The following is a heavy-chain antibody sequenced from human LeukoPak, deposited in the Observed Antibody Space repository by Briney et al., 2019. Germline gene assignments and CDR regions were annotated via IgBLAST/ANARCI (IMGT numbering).Heavy chain of an antibody. J-gene: IGHJ6*03. CDR1: GRTFSTYA. D-gene: IGHD1-1*01. CDR3: ARDPAERLRGASYYYYMDV. Sequence: SVKVSCTASGRTFSTYAISWVRQAPGQALEWMGGIIPMFGTANYAQKFQGRVTITADESTSTNYMELRGLRSGDTAVYYCARDPAERLRGASYYYYMDVWGKGTTVTVSS. V-gene: IGHV1-69*13. CDR2: IIPMFGTA.